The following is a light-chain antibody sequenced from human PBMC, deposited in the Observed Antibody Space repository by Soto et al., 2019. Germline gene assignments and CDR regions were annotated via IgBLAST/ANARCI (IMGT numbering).Light chain of an antibody. CDR3: LQHYT. CDR2: SVS. CDR1: QAIGNH. V-gene: IGKV1-17*03. Sequence: DIQMTQSPSALSASVGDTVTVTCRASQAIGNHLAWFQQQPGKVPQRLIFSVSTLQIGAPSRFSGSGSETDFTLTITNLXXXXXXXXFCLQHYT. J-gene: IGKJ2*01.